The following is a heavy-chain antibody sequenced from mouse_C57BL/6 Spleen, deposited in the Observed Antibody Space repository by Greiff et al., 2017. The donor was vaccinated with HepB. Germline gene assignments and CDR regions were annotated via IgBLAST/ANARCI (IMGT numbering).Heavy chain of an antibody. Sequence: VQGVESGAELVRPGASVTLSCKASGYTFTDYEMHWVKQTPVHGLEWIGAIDPETGGTAYNQKFKGKAILTADKSSSTAYMQLRSLTSEDSAVYYCARGEEAPYAMDYWGQGTSVTVSS. CDR3: ARGEEAPYAMDY. CDR1: GYTFTDYE. J-gene: IGHJ4*01. V-gene: IGHV1-15*01. CDR2: IDPETGGT.